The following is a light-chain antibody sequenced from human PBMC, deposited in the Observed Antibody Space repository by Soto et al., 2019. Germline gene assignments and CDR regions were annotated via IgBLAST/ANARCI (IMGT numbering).Light chain of an antibody. V-gene: IGKV3-20*01. J-gene: IGKJ1*01. CDR3: QQYGTSPWT. Sequence: EIVLAQSPGTLSLSPGGRATLSCRASQSVASNYLGGYPQSPGQAPRVLIFDASIRATGIPDRFSASASATDFHLTISRLETEECAVFYCQQYGTSPWTFGQGTKGDTK. CDR2: DAS. CDR1: QSVASNY.